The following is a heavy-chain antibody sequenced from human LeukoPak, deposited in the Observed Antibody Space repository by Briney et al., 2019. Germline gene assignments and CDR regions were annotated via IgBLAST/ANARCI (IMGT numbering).Heavy chain of an antibody. V-gene: IGHV3-15*07. D-gene: IGHD6-13*01. CDR1: GFTFSDAW. J-gene: IGHJ4*01. CDR2: IRKKSDGGTA. Sequence: GGSLSLSCAASGFTFSDAWVNWVRQAPGKGLQWVGQIRKKSDGGTADYAAPVKGRFAISRDDSKNTVFLQMNSLKAEDTAVYYCTTGFGSNWYFWGHGTLVTVSS. CDR3: TTGFGSNWYF.